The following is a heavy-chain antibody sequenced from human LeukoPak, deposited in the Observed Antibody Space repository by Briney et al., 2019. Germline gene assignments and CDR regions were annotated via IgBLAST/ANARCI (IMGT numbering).Heavy chain of an antibody. J-gene: IGHJ4*02. D-gene: IGHD3-22*01. CDR3: ARAASGYYSPFDY. Sequence: SETLSLTCIVSGGSISSHYWSWIRQPPGKGLEWIGYIYFSGSTNYNPSLKSRVTISIDTSKNQFSLKLTSVTAADTAVYYCARAASGYYSPFDYWGQGTLVTVSS. V-gene: IGHV4-59*11. CDR1: GGSISSHY. CDR2: IYFSGST.